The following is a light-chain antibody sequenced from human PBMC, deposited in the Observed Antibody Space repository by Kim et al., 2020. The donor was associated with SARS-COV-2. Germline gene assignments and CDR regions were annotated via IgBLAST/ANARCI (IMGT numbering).Light chain of an antibody. J-gene: IGKJ4*01. Sequence: ASVGDRVTITCRASQDIRDYVGWYQQKPGQVPTLLIFAASTLHSGVPSRFSGSGSGTHFTLTISSLQPEDVATYYCQKYDSVPLTFGGGTKVDIK. CDR3: QKYDSVPLT. CDR2: AAS. V-gene: IGKV1-27*01. CDR1: QDIRDY.